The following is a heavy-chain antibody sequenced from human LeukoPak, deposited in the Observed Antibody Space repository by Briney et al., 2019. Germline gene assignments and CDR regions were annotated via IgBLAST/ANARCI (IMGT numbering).Heavy chain of an antibody. CDR2: IWYDGSNR. D-gene: IGHD3-9*01. CDR1: GFTFSSYG. V-gene: IGHV3-33*01. CDR3: ARNWGHHFDWLPDC. Sequence: GGSLRLSCAASGFTFSSYGMHWVRQAPGRGLEWVGFIWYDGSNRYYADSVKGRFTISRDNSKNTVYMEMNRLRAEDTAVYYCARNWGHHFDWLPDCWGQGTLVTVSS. J-gene: IGHJ4*02.